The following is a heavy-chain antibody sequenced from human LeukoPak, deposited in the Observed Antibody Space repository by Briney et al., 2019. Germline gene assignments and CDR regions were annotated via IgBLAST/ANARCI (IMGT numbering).Heavy chain of an antibody. CDR2: ISGSGGST. J-gene: IGHJ4*02. CDR3: AKVGSQQLVRLLDY. CDR1: GFTFSSYA. D-gene: IGHD6-13*01. Sequence: GGSLRLSCAASGFTFSSYAMSWVRQAPGKGLEWVSAISGSGGSTYYADSVKGRFTISRDNSKNTLYLQMNSLRAEDTAVYYCAKVGSQQLVRLLDYWGQGTLVTVS. V-gene: IGHV3-23*01.